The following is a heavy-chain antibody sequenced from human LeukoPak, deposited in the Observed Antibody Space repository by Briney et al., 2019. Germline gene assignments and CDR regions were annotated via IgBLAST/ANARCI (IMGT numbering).Heavy chain of an antibody. J-gene: IGHJ4*02. CDR1: GFTFTNYA. D-gene: IGHD6-13*01. V-gene: IGHV3-30-3*01. CDR3: ARDRWQLVGSVDY. CDR2: ISYDGSNK. Sequence: GGSLRLSCAASGFTFTNYAMSWVRQAPGKGLEWVAVISYDGSNKYYADSVKGRFTISRDNSKNTLYLQMNSLRAEDTAVYYCARDRWQLVGSVDYWGQGTLVTVSS.